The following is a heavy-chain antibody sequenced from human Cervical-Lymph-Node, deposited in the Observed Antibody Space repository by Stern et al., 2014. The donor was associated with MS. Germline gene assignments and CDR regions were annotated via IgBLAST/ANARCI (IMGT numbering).Heavy chain of an antibody. CDR2: IWYDGSNK. Sequence: VQLVESGGGVVQPGRSLRLSCAASGFTFSRYGMHWVRQAPGKGLEWVAAIWYDGSNKYYVDSVKGRFPISRDNSKNTLYLHMNSLRANDTAVYYCARDSAVRAAARNWFDSWGQGTLVAVSS. CDR1: GFTFSRYG. D-gene: IGHD3-10*01. J-gene: IGHJ5*01. V-gene: IGHV3-33*01. CDR3: ARDSAVRAAARNWFDS.